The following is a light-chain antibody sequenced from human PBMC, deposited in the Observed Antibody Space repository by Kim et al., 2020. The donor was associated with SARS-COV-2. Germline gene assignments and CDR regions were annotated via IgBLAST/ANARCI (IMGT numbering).Light chain of an antibody. V-gene: IGKV1-13*02. CDR1: QGIGTS. J-gene: IGKJ1*01. CDR2: GTS. CDR3: QQFKSFPPT. Sequence: AMQLAQSPSSLSASVGDRVTITCRASQGIGTSLAWYRQRPGKAPQLLMEGTSTLESGVPSGFTGSGSGTDFILTISSLQPEDFATYYCQQFKSFPPTFGQGTKVDIK.